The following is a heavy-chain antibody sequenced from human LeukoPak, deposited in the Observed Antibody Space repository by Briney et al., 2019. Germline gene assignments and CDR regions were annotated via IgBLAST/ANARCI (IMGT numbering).Heavy chain of an antibody. CDR2: IDPSDSYT. CDR3: ARQYTYSSKWYYFDY. V-gene: IGHV5-10-1*01. CDR1: GYGFTSYW. J-gene: IGHJ4*02. D-gene: IGHD6-13*01. Sequence: GESLRISCKGSGYGFTSYWISWVRQMPGKGLEWMGSIDPSDSYTTYSPSFQGHVTISADRSISTAYLQWSSLKASDTAIYYCARQYTYSSKWYYFDYWGQGTLVTVSS.